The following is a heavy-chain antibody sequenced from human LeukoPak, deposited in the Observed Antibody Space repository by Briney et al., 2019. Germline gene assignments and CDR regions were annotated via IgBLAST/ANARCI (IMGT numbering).Heavy chain of an antibody. CDR1: GFSVSSSY. D-gene: IGHD1-1*01. J-gene: IGHJ4*02. CDR3: SADNTWIDY. Sequence: GGSLRLSCAAYGFSVSSSYMTWVRQAPGKGLEWVSVIYTDGRTDYADSVKGRFTVSRDSSENTLHLQMNSLRTVDTAVYYCSADNTWIDYWGQGALVTVSS. V-gene: IGHV3-53*01. CDR2: IYTDGRT.